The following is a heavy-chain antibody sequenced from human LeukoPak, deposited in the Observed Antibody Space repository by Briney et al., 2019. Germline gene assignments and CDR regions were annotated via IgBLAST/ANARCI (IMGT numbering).Heavy chain of an antibody. Sequence: GGSLRLSCAASIFTFSSYAMSWVRQAPGKGLEGVSSFSGSCGSTYYADSVKGRFPISRDSSKNTLYLQMNSLRAEDTAVYYCAKSGYNRFDYWGQGTVVTVSS. CDR3: AKSGYNRFDY. CDR2: FSGSCGST. CDR1: IFTFSSYA. V-gene: IGHV3-23*01. J-gene: IGHJ4*02. D-gene: IGHD5-24*01.